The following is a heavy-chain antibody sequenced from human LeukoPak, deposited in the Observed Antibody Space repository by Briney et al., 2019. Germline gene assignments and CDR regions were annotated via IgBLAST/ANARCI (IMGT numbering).Heavy chain of an antibody. V-gene: IGHV5-51*01. J-gene: IGHJ4*02. Sequence: GESLKISCKGSGYRFTSYWIGWVRQMPGKGLEWMGIIYPGDSDTRYSPSFQGQVTISADKSISTAYLQWSSLKASDTAMYYCARREYCGSTSCHFDYWGQGTLVTVSS. CDR3: ARREYCGSTSCHFDY. CDR2: IYPGDSDT. D-gene: IGHD2-2*01. CDR1: GYRFTSYW.